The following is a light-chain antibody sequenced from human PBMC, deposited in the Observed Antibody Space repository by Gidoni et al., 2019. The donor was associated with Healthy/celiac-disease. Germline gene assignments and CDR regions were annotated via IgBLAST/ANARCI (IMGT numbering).Light chain of an antibody. J-gene: IGLJ2*01. CDR3: YSTDSSGNHRV. CDR1: ALPKKY. V-gene: IGLV3-10*01. Sequence: SYELTQPPSVSVSSGQTASITCSGDALPKKYAYWYQQKSGQAPVLVIYEESKRPYGIPERSFGVSSGTMATFTISGAQVEDEADYYCYSTDSSGNHRVFGGGTKLTVL. CDR2: EES.